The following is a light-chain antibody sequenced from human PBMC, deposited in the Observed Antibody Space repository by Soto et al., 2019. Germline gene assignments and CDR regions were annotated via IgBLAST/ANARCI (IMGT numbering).Light chain of an antibody. V-gene: IGKV3-15*01. J-gene: IGKJ1*01. CDR3: QQYNRGPVT. Sequence: EIVMTQSPATLSVSPGERATLSCRASQPITTNLAWYQRKPGQAPRLLIYGASTRATGIPARFSGSGSGTEFSLTISSLQSEDFAVYYCQQYNRGPVTFGQGTKVDIK. CDR2: GAS. CDR1: QPITTN.